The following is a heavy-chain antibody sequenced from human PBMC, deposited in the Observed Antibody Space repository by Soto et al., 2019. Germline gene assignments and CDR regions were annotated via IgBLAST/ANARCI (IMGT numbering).Heavy chain of an antibody. CDR3: ARQTYSSGWYFDY. CDR2: IYYSGST. D-gene: IGHD6-19*01. CDR1: GGSVSGGSYY. Sequence: PSETLSLTCTVSGGSVSGGSYYWSWIRQPPGKGLEWIGYIYYSGSTNYNPSLKSRVTISVDTSKNQFSLKLSSVTAADTAVYYCARQTYSSGWYFDYWGQGTLVT. J-gene: IGHJ4*02. V-gene: IGHV4-61*01.